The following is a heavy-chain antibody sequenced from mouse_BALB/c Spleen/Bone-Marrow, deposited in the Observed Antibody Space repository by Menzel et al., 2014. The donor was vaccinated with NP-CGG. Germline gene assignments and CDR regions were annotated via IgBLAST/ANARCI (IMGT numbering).Heavy chain of an antibody. V-gene: IGHV1-5*01. D-gene: IGHD1-1*01. CDR3: TRSYERHEAMDY. CDR2: IYPGNSDT. CDR1: GYTFTSYW. Sequence: EVQLQQSGTVLARPGASVKMSCKASGYTFTSYWMHWVKQRPGQGLEWIGAIYPGNSDTSYNQKFKGKAKLTAVTSTSTAYMELSSLTNDDSAVYYCTRSYERHEAMDYWGQGTSVTVSS. J-gene: IGHJ4*01.